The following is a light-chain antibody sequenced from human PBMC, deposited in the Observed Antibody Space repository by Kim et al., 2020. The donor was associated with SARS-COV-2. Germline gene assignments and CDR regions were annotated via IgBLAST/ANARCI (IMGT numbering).Light chain of an antibody. CDR2: SKN. J-gene: IGLJ2*01. CDR3: DSRDSSGNYGV. Sequence: SSELTQDPAVSVALGQTVRITCQGDSLRSFFAGWYQQKPGQAPVLVFYSKNNRPSGIPDRFSGSSSGNTASLTITGAQAEDEADYYCDSRDSSGNYGVFGGGTQLTVL. CDR1: SLRSFF. V-gene: IGLV3-19*01.